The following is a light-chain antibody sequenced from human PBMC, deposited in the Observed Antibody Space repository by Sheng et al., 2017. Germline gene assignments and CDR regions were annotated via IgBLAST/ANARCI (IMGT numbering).Light chain of an antibody. V-gene: IGLV6-57*01. CDR3: QSYDSNRLVV. CDR1: RGSIATNY. Sequence: NFMLTQPHSVSASPGETVTISCTRSRGSIATNYVQWYRQRPGRSPATVIYENNQRLSGVPDRFSGSIDTSSNSATLTISGLVTEDEADYYCQSYDSNRLVVFGGGPKLTVL. J-gene: IGLJ2*01. CDR2: ENN.